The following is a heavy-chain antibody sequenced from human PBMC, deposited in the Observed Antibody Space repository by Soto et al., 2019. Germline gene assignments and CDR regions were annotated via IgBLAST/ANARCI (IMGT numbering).Heavy chain of an antibody. Sequence: GASVKVSCKASGYTFTNYGISWVRQAPGQGLEWMGWINTYNGNTKPAQKLQGRVTMTTDTSTSTAYMELRSLRSDDTAVYYCAREMTTRGMDGWGQGTTVTVS. D-gene: IGHD1-1*01. V-gene: IGHV1-18*01. J-gene: IGHJ6*02. CDR1: GYTFTNYG. CDR3: AREMTTRGMDG. CDR2: INTYNGNT.